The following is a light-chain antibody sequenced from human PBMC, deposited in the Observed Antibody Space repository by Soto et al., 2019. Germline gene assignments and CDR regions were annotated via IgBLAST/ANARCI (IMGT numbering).Light chain of an antibody. Sequence: DLQMTQSPSSLSASVGDRVTVTCRASRGISNFLAWYQQKPGKVPQLLIYAASTLQSGVPSRFSGSGSGTRFTLTISGLQPEDVATYYCHDYNSAPRTFGQGTKVEIK. CDR3: HDYNSAPRT. J-gene: IGKJ1*01. V-gene: IGKV1-27*01. CDR1: RGISNF. CDR2: AAS.